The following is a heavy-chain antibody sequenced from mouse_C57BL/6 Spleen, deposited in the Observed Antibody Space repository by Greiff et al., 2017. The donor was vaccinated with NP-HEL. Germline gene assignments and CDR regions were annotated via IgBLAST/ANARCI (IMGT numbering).Heavy chain of an antibody. J-gene: IGHJ2*01. CDR1: RFSLTSHG. D-gene: IGHD2-4*01. V-gene: IGHV2-6*03. CDR2: IWSDGST. CDR3: ARAGDYDDGDYFDY. Sequence: VKLMESGPGLVAPSQSLSITCTVSRFSLTSHGVHWVRQPPGKGLEWLVVIWSDGSTTYNSALKSRLSISKDNSKSQVFLKMNSLQTDDTAMYYCARAGDYDDGDYFDYWGQGTTLTVSS.